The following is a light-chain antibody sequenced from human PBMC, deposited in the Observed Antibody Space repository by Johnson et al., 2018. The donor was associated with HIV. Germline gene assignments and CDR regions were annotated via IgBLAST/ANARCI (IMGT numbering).Light chain of an antibody. J-gene: IGLJ1*01. CDR3: ETWDSILSEYL. CDR1: SSNIGNNY. V-gene: IGLV1-51*02. CDR2: ENN. Sequence: QSVLTQPPSVSAAPGQKVTISCSGSSSNIGNNYVSWYQQLPGTAPKLLIYENNKRPSGIPDRFSGSKSGTSATLGITGLQTGDEADYYCETWDSILSEYLFGTRTKVTVL.